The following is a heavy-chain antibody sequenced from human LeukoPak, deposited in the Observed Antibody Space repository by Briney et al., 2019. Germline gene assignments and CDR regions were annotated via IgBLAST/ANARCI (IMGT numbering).Heavy chain of an antibody. J-gene: IGHJ4*02. Sequence: GGSLRLSCAASGFTFSSYAMSWVRQAPGKGLEWVSTISGSGGNTYYADSVKGRFTISRDNSKNTVYVQMNSLRAEDTGVYYCAKGYSSSAGLGGYWGQGTLVTVSS. CDR2: ISGSGGNT. V-gene: IGHV3-23*01. CDR3: AKGYSSSAGLGGY. CDR1: GFTFSSYA. D-gene: IGHD6-6*01.